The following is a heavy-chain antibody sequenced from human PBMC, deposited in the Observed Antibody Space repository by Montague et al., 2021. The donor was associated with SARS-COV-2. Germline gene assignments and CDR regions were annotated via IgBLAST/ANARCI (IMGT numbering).Heavy chain of an antibody. CDR2: INHSGST. Sequence: SETLSLTCAVYGGSFSGYYCSWIRQPPGKGLDLIGEINHSGSTNYNPSLKSRVTISVDTSKNQFSLKLSSVTAADTAVYYCARGYQLRFLEWSSRQSTFDDWGQGTLVTVSS. CDR1: GGSFSGYY. V-gene: IGHV4-34*01. CDR3: ARGYQLRFLEWSSRQSTFDD. J-gene: IGHJ4*02. D-gene: IGHD3-3*01.